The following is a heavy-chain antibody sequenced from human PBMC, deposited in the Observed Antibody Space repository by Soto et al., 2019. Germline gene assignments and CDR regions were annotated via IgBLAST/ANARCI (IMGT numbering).Heavy chain of an antibody. Sequence: SETLSLTCSVSGGSITSTDYYWGWIRQPPGKGLEWVASIYYSGSTYHNPSLKSRVTISVDTSKNQFSLKVTSVTAADTAVYYCARHWRTGYSTVFGVVMGWFDPWGQGTLVTVSS. CDR2: IYYSGST. V-gene: IGHV4-39*01. J-gene: IGHJ5*02. CDR1: GGSITSTDYY. CDR3: ARHWRTGYSTVFGVVMGWFDP. D-gene: IGHD3-3*01.